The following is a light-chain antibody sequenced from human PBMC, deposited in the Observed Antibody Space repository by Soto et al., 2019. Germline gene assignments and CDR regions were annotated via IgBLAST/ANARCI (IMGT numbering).Light chain of an antibody. CDR1: SSDVGSYKD. CDR2: DVS. J-gene: IGLJ1*01. Sequence: LTQPRSVSGSPGQSVTISCTGTSSDVGSYKDVSWYQQHPGKAPKLMIYDVSERPSGVPDRFSGSKSGNTASLTISGLQAEDEADYYCCSYAGSFYVFGNGTKVTVL. CDR3: CSYAGSFYV. V-gene: IGLV2-11*01.